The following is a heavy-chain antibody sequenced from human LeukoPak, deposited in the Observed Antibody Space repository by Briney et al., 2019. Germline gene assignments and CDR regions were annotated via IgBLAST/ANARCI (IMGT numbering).Heavy chain of an antibody. J-gene: IGHJ6*02. CDR1: GDSVSSNSAA. D-gene: IGHD4-17*01. V-gene: IGHV6-1*01. Sequence: SQTLSLTCAISGDSVSSNSAAWNWIRQSPSRGLEWLGRTYYRSKWYNDYAVSVKSRITINPDTSKNQFSLQLNSVTPEDTAVYYCATEGRDYGDYDGLHYYYYGMDVWGQGTTVTVSS. CDR3: ATEGRDYGDYDGLHYYYYGMDV. CDR2: TYYRSKWYN.